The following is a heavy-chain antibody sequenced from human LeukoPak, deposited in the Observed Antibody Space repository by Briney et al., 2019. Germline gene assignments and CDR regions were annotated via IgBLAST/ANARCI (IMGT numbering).Heavy chain of an antibody. CDR3: ASALPQYYDSSGNDAFDI. Sequence: SETLSLTCTVSGGSISSSSYYWGWIRQPPGKGLEWIGSIYYSGSAYYNPSLKSRVTISVDTSKNQFSLKLSSVTAADTAVYYCASALPQYYDSSGNDAFDIWGQGTMVTVSS. D-gene: IGHD3-22*01. V-gene: IGHV4-39*01. CDR2: IYYSGSA. J-gene: IGHJ3*02. CDR1: GGSISSSSYY.